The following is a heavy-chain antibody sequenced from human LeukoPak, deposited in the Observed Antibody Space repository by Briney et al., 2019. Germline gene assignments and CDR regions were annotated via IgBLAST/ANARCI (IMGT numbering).Heavy chain of an antibody. CDR2: IRSKAYGGTT. D-gene: IGHD2-15*01. Sequence: GGSLRLSCTASGFTFGDYAMSWFRQAPGKGLEWVGFIRSKAYGGTTEYAASVKGRFTISRDNSKNTLYLQMNSLRAEDTAVYYCARPIVADYYYYYGMDVWGQGTTVTVSS. CDR3: ARPIVADYYYYYGMDV. V-gene: IGHV3-49*03. J-gene: IGHJ6*02. CDR1: GFTFGDYA.